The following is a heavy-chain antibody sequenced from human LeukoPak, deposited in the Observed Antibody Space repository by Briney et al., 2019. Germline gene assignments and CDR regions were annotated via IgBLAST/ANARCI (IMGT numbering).Heavy chain of an antibody. CDR1: GFTFTTYG. J-gene: IGHJ4*02. CDR2: ISGSGVST. D-gene: IGHD3-16*01. CDR3: ARRAGAYTHPYDY. V-gene: IGHV3-23*01. Sequence: GGSLRLSCAASGFTFTTYGMNWVRQAPGKGLEWVSAISGSGVSTSYADSVKGRFTISIDNSKNTLYLQMNSLRAEDTAVYYCARRAGAYTHPYDYWGQGTLVTVYS.